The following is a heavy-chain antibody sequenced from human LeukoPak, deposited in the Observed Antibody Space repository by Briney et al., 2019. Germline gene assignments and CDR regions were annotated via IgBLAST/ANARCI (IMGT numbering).Heavy chain of an antibody. CDR3: ARYITGSFDY. Sequence: GGSLRLSCAASGFTFSDFYMNWIRQAPGKGLEWVSFISSTGGYTNHADSVKGRFTISRDNAKNSLYLQMNSLRAEDTAVYYCARYITGSFDYWGQGTLVTVSS. D-gene: IGHD1-20*01. CDR2: ISSTGGYT. CDR1: GFTFSDFY. J-gene: IGHJ4*02. V-gene: IGHV3-11*03.